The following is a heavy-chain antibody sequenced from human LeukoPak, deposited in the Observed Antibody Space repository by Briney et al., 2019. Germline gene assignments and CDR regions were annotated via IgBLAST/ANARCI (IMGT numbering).Heavy chain of an antibody. V-gene: IGHV1-8*01. D-gene: IGHD4-23*01. J-gene: IGHJ5*02. CDR1: GSTFTSYD. CDR3: ARGPNKYDGGNSGSAWFDP. CDR2: MNTIIGNT. Sequence: PSGKASCKASGSTFTSYDIKWVRQATGLGPEWMGWMNTIIGNTGYAQKFQGRVTMTRNTSISTAYLELSSLTSEDTAVYYCARGPNKYDGGNSGSAWFDPWGQGSLVTVSS.